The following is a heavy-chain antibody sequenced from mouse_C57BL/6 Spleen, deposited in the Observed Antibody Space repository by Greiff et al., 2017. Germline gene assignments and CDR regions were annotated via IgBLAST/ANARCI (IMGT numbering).Heavy chain of an antibody. J-gene: IGHJ4*01. CDR1: GFNIKDDY. V-gene: IGHV14-4*01. CDR2: IDPENGDT. D-gene: IGHD1-1*01. CDR3: TTIAGSSLYYAMDY. Sequence: EVQLQQSGAELVRPGASVTLSCTASGFNIKDDYMHWVKQRPEQGLEWIGWIDPENGDTEYASKFQGKATITADTSSNTAYLQLSSLTSEDTAVYYCTTIAGSSLYYAMDYWGQGTSVTVSS.